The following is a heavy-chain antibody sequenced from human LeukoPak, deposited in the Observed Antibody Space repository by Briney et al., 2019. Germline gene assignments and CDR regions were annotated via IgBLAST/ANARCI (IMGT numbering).Heavy chain of an antibody. CDR2: INPNSGGT. J-gene: IGHJ4*02. CDR1: GYTFTGYY. D-gene: IGHD6-19*01. CDR3: ASDIAVAGTDLLYYFDY. Sequence: GASVKVSCKASGYTFTGYYMHWVRQAPGQGLEWMGWINPNSGGTNYAQKFLGWVTMTRDTSISTAYMELSRLRSDDTAVYYCASDIAVAGTDLLYYFDYWGQGTLVTVSS. V-gene: IGHV1-2*04.